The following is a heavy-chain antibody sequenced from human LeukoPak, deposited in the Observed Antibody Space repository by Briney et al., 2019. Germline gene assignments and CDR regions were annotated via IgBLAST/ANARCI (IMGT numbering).Heavy chain of an antibody. CDR2: ISSNGGST. D-gene: IGHD3-22*01. J-gene: IGHJ4*02. CDR3: STVYYYYGSSVDY. CDR1: GFTFSSYA. Sequence: PGGSLRLSCSASGFTFSSYAMHWVRQAPGKGLEYVSAISSNGGSTYYAAPVKGGFTISRDDSTNTLYLQMNSLKTEDTAVYYCSTVYYYYGSSVDYWGQGTLVTVSS. V-gene: IGHV3-64*04.